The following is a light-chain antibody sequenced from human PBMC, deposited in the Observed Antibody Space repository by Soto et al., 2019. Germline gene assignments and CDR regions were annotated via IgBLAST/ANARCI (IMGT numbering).Light chain of an antibody. CDR2: GAS. CDR3: QQYGSSLTWT. J-gene: IGKJ1*01. Sequence: IVLTQSTGTLSLSPGERATLSCRASQSVSNNYLAWHQQKPGQAPRLLIYGASSRATGIPDRFSGSGSGTDFTLTISRLEPEDFAVYYCQQYGSSLTWTFGQGTKVDIK. CDR1: QSVSNNY. V-gene: IGKV3-20*01.